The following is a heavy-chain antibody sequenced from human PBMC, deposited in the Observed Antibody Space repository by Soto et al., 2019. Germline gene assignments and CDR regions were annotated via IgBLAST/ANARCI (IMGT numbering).Heavy chain of an antibody. CDR1: EFTFSNYA. V-gene: IGHV3-23*01. CDR2: ISDNGGTT. Sequence: PGGSLRLSCAASEFTFSNYAMSWVRQAPGKVLEWVSSISDNGGTTYYADSVKGRFTISRDNSKNTLYLQMNSLRAEDTAVYSCAKDPQQLIVYFDYWGQGTHVTVSS. CDR3: AKDPQQLIVYFDY. D-gene: IGHD6-13*01. J-gene: IGHJ4*02.